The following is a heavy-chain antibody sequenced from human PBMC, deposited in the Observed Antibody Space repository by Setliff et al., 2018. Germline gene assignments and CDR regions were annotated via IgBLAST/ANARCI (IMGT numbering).Heavy chain of an antibody. J-gene: IGHJ6*03. CDR3: AREGVDTRSSTDYRYYMDV. CDR1: GFSFTSFG. Sequence: ASVKVSCKTSGFSFTSFGFSWVRQAPGQGLEWMGSISGYTGETNYAQKFQARVTMTADTSTKTVYMELRSLTSDDTAVYYCAREGVDTRSSTDYRYYMDVWGKGTTVTVSS. V-gene: IGHV1-18*01. CDR2: ISGYTGET. D-gene: IGHD5-18*01.